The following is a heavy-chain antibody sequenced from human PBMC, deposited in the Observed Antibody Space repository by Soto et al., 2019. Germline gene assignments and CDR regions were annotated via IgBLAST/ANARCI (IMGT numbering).Heavy chain of an antibody. D-gene: IGHD2-2*01. J-gene: IGHJ6*02. CDR3: ARGSDIVVVPAAEVHYYYYGMDV. CDR2: ISAYNGNT. V-gene: IGHV1-18*01. Sequence: ASVKVSCKASCNTFTSYGISWVRQAPGQGLEWMGWISAYNGNTNYAQKLQGRVTMITDTSTSTAYMELRSLRSDDTAVYYCARGSDIVVVPAAEVHYYYYGMDVWGQGTTVTVS. CDR1: CNTFTSYG.